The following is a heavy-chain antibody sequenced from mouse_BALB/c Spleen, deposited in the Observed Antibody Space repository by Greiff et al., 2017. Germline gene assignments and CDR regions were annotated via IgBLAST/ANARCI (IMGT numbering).Heavy chain of an antibody. V-gene: IGHV7-3*02. Sequence: EVKLVESGGGLVQPGGSLRLSCATSGFTFTDYYMSWVRQPPGKALEWLGFIRNKANGYTTEYSASVKGRFTISRDNSQSILYLQMNTLRAEDSATYYCARGIYYGYDYFDYWGQGTTLTVSS. D-gene: IGHD2-2*01. CDR2: IRNKANGYTT. CDR1: GFTFTDYY. J-gene: IGHJ2*01. CDR3: ARGIYYGYDYFDY.